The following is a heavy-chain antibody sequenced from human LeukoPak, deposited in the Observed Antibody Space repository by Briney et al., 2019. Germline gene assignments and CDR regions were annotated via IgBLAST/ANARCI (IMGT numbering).Heavy chain of an antibody. V-gene: IGHV1-46*01. D-gene: IGHD3-10*01. CDR1: GSTFTSYY. Sequence: ASVKLSCKASGSTFTSYYMHWVRQAPGPGLEWMGIINPSGGSTSYAQKFQGRVTMTRNMSTSTVYMELSRLRSDDTAVYYCAREVYGSGSKFDYWGQGTLVTVSS. J-gene: IGHJ4*02. CDR2: INPSGGST. CDR3: AREVYGSGSKFDY.